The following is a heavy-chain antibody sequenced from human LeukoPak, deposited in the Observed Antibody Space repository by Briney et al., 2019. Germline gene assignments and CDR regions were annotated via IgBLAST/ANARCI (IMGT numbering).Heavy chain of an antibody. D-gene: IGHD6-6*01. CDR3: AKYPSEYSSSYGMDV. CDR1: GGSISSYY. J-gene: IGHJ6*02. V-gene: IGHV4-59*01. CDR2: IYDSGRT. Sequence: PSETLSLTCSVSGGSISSYYWSWVRQPPGKGLEWIGYIYDSGRTNYNPSLKSRATISGDTSKTQVSLKVSSVTVADTAVYFCAKYPSEYSSSYGMDVWGQGTTVTVSS.